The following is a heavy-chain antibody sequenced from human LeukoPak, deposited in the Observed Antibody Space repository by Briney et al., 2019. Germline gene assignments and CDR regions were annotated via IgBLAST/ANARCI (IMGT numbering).Heavy chain of an antibody. Sequence: SQTLSLTCTVSGGSISSGGYYWSWIRQHPGKGLEWIGYIFYNGNTYYNPSLKSRLTISGDTSKNQFSLKLSSVTAADTAVYYCVRNFDSYNVFDIWGQGTMVTVSS. CDR1: GGSISSGGYY. D-gene: IGHD3-22*01. V-gene: IGHV4-31*03. CDR3: VRNFDSYNVFDI. CDR2: IFYNGNT. J-gene: IGHJ3*02.